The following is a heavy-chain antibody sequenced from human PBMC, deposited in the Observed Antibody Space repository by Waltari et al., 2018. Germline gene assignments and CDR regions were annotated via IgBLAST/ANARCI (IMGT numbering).Heavy chain of an antibody. CDR3: AKSEDSSVYAPDY. V-gene: IGHV3-30*02. CDR2: IRYNGSNK. J-gene: IGHJ4*02. Sequence: QVQLVESGGGVVQPGGSLRLSCAVSGFTFRSNGMHWVRQASGKGLEWVAFIRYNGSNKYYVDSVKGRFTNSRDNSKNTLYLQMNSLRAEDTAVYYCAKSEDSSVYAPDYWGQGTLVTVSS. CDR1: GFTFRSNG. D-gene: IGHD3-22*01.